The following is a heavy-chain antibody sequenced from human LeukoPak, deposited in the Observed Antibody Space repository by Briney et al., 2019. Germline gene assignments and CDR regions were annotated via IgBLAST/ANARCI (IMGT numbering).Heavy chain of an antibody. CDR1: GFTFDDYG. D-gene: IGHD3-3*01. CDR2: INWNGGST. CDR3: ARASWGGYYKGEIDY. J-gene: IGHJ4*02. V-gene: IGHV3-20*04. Sequence: GGSLRLSCAASGFTFDDYGMSWVRQAPGKGLGWVSGINWNGGSTGYADSVKGRFTISRDNAKNSLYLQMNSLRAEDTALYYCARASWGGYYKGEIDYWGQGTLVTVSS.